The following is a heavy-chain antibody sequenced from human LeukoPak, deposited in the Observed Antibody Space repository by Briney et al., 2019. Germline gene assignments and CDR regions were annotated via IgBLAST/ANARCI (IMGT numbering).Heavy chain of an antibody. V-gene: IGHV3-21*01. CDR1: GFTFSSYS. Sequence: GGSLRLSCAASGFTFSSYSMNWVRQAPGKGLEWVSSISSSSSYIYYADSVKGRFTISRDNAKNSLYLQMNSLRAEDTAVYYCARDPLVLGCCSSTSCSNDYWGQGILVTVSS. J-gene: IGHJ4*02. CDR3: ARDPLVLGCCSSTSCSNDY. D-gene: IGHD2-2*01. CDR2: ISSSSSYI.